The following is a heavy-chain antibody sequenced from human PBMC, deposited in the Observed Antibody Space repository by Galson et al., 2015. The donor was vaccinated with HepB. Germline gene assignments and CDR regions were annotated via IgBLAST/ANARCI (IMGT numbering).Heavy chain of an antibody. CDR1: GYTFTGYY. CDR2: INPNSGGT. J-gene: IGHJ3*02. V-gene: IGHV1-2*06. D-gene: IGHD6-19*01. CDR3: ARARDSSVVRGAFDI. Sequence: SVKVSCKASGYTFTGYYIHWVRQAPGQGLEWMGRINPNSGGTNYAQKFQGRVTMTRDTSISTVYMELSRVRSDDTAVYYCARARDSSVVRGAFDIWGQGTMVTVSS.